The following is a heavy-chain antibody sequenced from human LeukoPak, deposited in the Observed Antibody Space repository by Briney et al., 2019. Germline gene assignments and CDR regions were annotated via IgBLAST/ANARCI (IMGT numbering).Heavy chain of an antibody. CDR2: IYSSGSP. J-gene: IGHJ6*03. CDR1: GGFISSYF. D-gene: IGHD3-3*01. Sequence: PSETLSLTCTVSGGFISSYFWIWIRQPAGKGLEWIGRIYSSGSPNYNSSLKSRVTISVDTSKNQFSLKLSSVTAADTAVYYCARETDFWSGYRYYYYYMDVWGKGTTVTVSS. CDR3: ARETDFWSGYRYYYYYMDV. V-gene: IGHV4-4*07.